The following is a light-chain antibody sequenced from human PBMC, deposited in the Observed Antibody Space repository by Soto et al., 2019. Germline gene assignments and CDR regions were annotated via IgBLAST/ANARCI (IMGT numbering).Light chain of an antibody. CDR1: QRLVDSDGNSY. CDR2: KVS. CDR3: MQTAHGPDT. V-gene: IGKV2D-30*01. J-gene: IGKJ2*01. Sequence: DVVMTQSPLSLPVTLGQPASFSCRSSQRLVDSDGNSYLNWFQQRQGQSPRRLISKVSNWAPGVPERFSGSGSGTDFKLKISRVEAGDVGVYYCMQTAHGPDTLGKGTKREIK.